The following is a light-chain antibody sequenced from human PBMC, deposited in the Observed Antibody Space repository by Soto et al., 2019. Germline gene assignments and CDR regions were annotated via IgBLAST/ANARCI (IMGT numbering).Light chain of an antibody. J-gene: IGKJ4*01. CDR2: GAS. CDR1: QSVSSNF. CDR3: QQYGSSHLT. Sequence: EIVLTQSPGSLSLSPGERGTLSCRASQSVSSNFLAWYQQKPGQAPRLLIYGASSRASGIPDRFSGSGSGTDFTLTISRLEPEDFEVYYCQQYGSSHLTFGGGTKVDIX. V-gene: IGKV3-20*01.